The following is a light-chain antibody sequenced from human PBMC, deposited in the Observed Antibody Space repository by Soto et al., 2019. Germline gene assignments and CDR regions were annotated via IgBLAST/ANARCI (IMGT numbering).Light chain of an antibody. V-gene: IGKV2-28*01. Sequence: DIVMTQSPLSLPVTPGEPASISCRSSQSLLHSNGYNYLDWYLQKPGQSPQLLIYLGSTRASGVPDRFSGSGSGTDFKLKISRVESEDVGVYYCMQALQTPYPFGQRTKLESK. J-gene: IGKJ2*01. CDR1: QSLLHSNGYNY. CDR3: MQALQTPYP. CDR2: LGS.